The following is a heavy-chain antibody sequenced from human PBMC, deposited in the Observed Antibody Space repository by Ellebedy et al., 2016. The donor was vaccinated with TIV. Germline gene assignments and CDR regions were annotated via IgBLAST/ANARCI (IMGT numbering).Heavy chain of an antibody. CDR1: GGSISSYY. J-gene: IGHJ5*02. V-gene: IGHV4-59*01. D-gene: IGHD4-17*01. Sequence: SETLSLTCTVSGGSISSYYWSWIRQPPGKGLEWIGYIYYSGSTNYNPSLKSRVTISVDTSKNQFSLKLSSVTAADTAVYYCARCYGDYVLGNWFDPWGQGTLVTVSS. CDR3: ARCYGDYVLGNWFDP. CDR2: IYYSGST.